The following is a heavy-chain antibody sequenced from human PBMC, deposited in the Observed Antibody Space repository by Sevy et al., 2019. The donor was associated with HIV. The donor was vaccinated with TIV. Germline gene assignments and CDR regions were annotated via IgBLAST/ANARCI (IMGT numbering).Heavy chain of an antibody. CDR1: GYTFTSYG. Sequence: ASVKVSCKASGYTFTSYGISWVRQAPGQGLEWMGWISAYNGNTNYAQKLQGRVTMTTDTSTSTAYMELRSLRSDDTAVYYCARVLTVVTLWWLDPWGQGTLVTVSS. V-gene: IGHV1-18*01. J-gene: IGHJ5*02. D-gene: IGHD2-21*02. CDR2: ISAYNGNT. CDR3: ARVLTVVTLWWLDP.